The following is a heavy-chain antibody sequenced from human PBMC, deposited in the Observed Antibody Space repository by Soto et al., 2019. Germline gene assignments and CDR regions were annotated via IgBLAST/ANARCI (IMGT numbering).Heavy chain of an antibody. J-gene: IGHJ4*02. Sequence: PGGSLRLSCAASGFTFSTYAMSWVRQAPGKGLGWVSTISDNGDRTYYAASVKGRFTISRDNSKNTLYLLMNSLSAEDTALYYCAKVHGSGTYYNFPDYWGQGTLVTVSS. CDR1: GFTFSTYA. D-gene: IGHD3-10*01. CDR2: ISDNGDRT. V-gene: IGHV3-23*01. CDR3: AKVHGSGTYYNFPDY.